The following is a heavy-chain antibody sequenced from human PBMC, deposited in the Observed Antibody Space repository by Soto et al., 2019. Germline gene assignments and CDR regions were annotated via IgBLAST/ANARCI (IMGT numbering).Heavy chain of an antibody. CDR1: GFTFSGYG. D-gene: IGHD5-12*01. CDR3: AKGGRGPFYYYYGMDV. V-gene: IGHV3-30*18. J-gene: IGHJ6*02. CDR2: ISYDGNNK. Sequence: GGSLRLSCAASGFTFSGYGMHWVRQAPGKGLEWVAVISYDGNNKYYADSVKGRFTISRDNSKNTLYLQMNSLRAEDTAVYYCAKGGRGPFYYYYGMDVWGQGTTVTVSS.